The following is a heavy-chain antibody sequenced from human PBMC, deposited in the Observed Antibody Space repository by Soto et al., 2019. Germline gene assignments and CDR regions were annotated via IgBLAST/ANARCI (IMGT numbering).Heavy chain of an antibody. CDR1: GFTFTTYA. CDR2: ISGSGGST. Sequence: PGGSLRLSCAASGFTFTTYAMCWVRQAPGKGLEWASAISGSGGSTYYADSVKGRFTISRDNSKNTLYLQMNSLRVGDTAVYYCAKSVVVPAAFDYWGQGTLVTVSS. J-gene: IGHJ4*02. V-gene: IGHV3-23*01. CDR3: AKSVVVPAAFDY. D-gene: IGHD2-2*01.